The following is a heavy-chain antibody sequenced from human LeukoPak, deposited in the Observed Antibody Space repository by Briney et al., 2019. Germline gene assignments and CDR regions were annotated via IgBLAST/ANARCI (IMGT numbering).Heavy chain of an antibody. CDR1: GFTFSSYS. D-gene: IGHD6-19*01. V-gene: IGHV3-21*01. J-gene: IGHJ4*02. CDR2: ISSSSSYI. CDR3: ARDRAVAGTADMDY. Sequence: GGSLRLSCAASGFTFSSYSMNWVRQAPGKGLEWVSSISSSSSYIYYADSVKGRFTISRDNAKNSLYLQMNSLRAEDTAVYYCARDRAVAGTADMDYWGQGTLVTVSS.